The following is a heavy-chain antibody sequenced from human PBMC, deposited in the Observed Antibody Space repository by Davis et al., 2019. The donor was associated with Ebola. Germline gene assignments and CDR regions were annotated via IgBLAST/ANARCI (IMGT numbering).Heavy chain of an antibody. Sequence: AASVKVSCKASGYTFTSYGISWVRQAPGQGLEWMGWISAYNGNTNYAQKLQGRVTMTTDTSTSTAYMELRSLRSDDTAVYYCARLPALSIAARRNYYYYGMDVWGQGTTVTVSS. CDR3: ARLPALSIAARRNYYYYGMDV. CDR2: ISAYNGNT. D-gene: IGHD6-6*01. CDR1: GYTFTSYG. V-gene: IGHV1-18*01. J-gene: IGHJ6*02.